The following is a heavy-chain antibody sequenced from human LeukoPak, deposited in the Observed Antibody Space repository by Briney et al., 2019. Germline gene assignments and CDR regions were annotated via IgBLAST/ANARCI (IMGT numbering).Heavy chain of an antibody. J-gene: IGHJ4*02. D-gene: IGHD4-11*01. V-gene: IGHV1-2*06. CDR3: AVNSNYVRYYFDY. Sequence: ASVKVSCKASGYTFTGYYMHWVRQAPGQGLEWMGRINPNSGGTNYAQKFQGRVTMTWDTSISTAYMELSRLRSDDTAVYYCAVNSNYVRYYFDYWGQGTLVTVSS. CDR2: INPNSGGT. CDR1: GYTFTGYY.